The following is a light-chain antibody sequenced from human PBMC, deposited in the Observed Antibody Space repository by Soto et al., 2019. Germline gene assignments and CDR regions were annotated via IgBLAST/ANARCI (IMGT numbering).Light chain of an antibody. CDR1: SNDVGYYNY. Sequence: QSALTQPRSVSGSPGQSVTISCTGTSNDVGYYNYVSWYQQHSGKAPKLMIYDVNTRPSGVPDRFSGSKSGNTASLTISGLQAEDEADYYCCSYVGSYTWVFGGGTKVTVL. J-gene: IGLJ3*02. CDR3: CSYVGSYTWV. CDR2: DVN. V-gene: IGLV2-11*01.